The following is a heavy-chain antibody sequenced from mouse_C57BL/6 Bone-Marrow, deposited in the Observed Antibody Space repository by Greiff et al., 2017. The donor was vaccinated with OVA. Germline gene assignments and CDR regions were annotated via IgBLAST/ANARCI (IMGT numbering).Heavy chain of an antibody. D-gene: IGHD2-12*01. CDR2: ISDGGSYT. CDR1: GFTFSSYA. V-gene: IGHV5-4*01. CDR3: ARDDYTYAMDY. J-gene: IGHJ4*01. Sequence: EVNVVESGGGLVKPGGSLKLSCAASGFTFSSYAMSWVRQTPEKRLEWVATISDGGSYTYYPDNVKGRFTISRDNAKNNLYLQMSHLKSEDTAMYYCARDDYTYAMDYWGQGTSVTVSS.